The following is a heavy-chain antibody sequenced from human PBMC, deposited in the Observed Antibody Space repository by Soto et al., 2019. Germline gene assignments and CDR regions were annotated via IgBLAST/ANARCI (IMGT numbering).Heavy chain of an antibody. V-gene: IGHV4-59*01. CDR2: IYYSGST. CDR1: GGSISSYY. J-gene: IGHJ4*02. CDR3: ARVWRWNDGFDY. Sequence: SETLSLTCTVSGGSISSYYWSWIRQPPGKGLEWIGYIYYSGSTNYNPSLKSRVTISVDTSKNQFSLKLSSVTAADTAVYYCARVWRWNDGFDYWGQGTLVTVSS. D-gene: IGHD1-1*01.